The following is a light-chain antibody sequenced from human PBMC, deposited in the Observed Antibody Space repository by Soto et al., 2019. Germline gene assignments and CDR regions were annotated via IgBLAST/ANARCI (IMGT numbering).Light chain of an antibody. J-gene: IGKJ4*01. V-gene: IGKV3-11*01. CDR1: QSVSSN. Sequence: IVLTQRSACVYSSPGERAPRSCRASQSVSSNLAWYQQKPGQAPRLLIYDASNRAPGIPARFSGSGSGTDFTLTISSLKSEDFAVYYCQQYKRSPRITFGEGTRVEI. CDR2: DAS. CDR3: QQYKRSPRIT.